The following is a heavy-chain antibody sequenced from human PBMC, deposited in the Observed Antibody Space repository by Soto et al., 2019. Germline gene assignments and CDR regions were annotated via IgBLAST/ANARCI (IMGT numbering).Heavy chain of an antibody. CDR2: ISGSGGST. J-gene: IGHJ5*02. Sequence: LRLSCAASGFTFSSYAMSWVRQAPGKGLEWVSAISGSGGSTYYADSVKGRFTISRDNSKNTLYLQMNSLRAEDTAVYYCAKDPGYCSSTSCSFSGYPNWFDPWGQGTLVTVPS. V-gene: IGHV3-23*01. CDR1: GFTFSSYA. CDR3: AKDPGYCSSTSCSFSGYPNWFDP. D-gene: IGHD2-2*01.